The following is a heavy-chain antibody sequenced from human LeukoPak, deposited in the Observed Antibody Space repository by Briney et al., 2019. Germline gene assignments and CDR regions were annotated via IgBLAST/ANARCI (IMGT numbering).Heavy chain of an antibody. D-gene: IGHD3-22*01. CDR2: IITIFGAA. J-gene: IGHJ6*03. Sequence: GASVKVSCKASGGTFSTYTFSWVRQAPGQGLEWIGRIITIFGAANYAQKFQGRVTISADESTGTVYMELRSLGSEDTAVYYCARDYYDSSYYYYMDVWGKGTTVTISS. V-gene: IGHV1-69*13. CDR1: GGTFSTYT. CDR3: ARDYYDSSYYYYMDV.